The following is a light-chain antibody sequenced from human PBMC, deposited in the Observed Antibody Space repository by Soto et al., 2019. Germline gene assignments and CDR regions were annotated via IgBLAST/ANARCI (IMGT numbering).Light chain of an antibody. CDR1: QSVTSNY. CDR3: QQYGSSPRT. V-gene: IGKV3-20*01. J-gene: IGKJ1*01. Sequence: IVLTQSPGTLSLSPGERATLSCRASQSVTSNYLAWYQQKPGQAPRLLVYGASSRATGISDRFSGSGSGTDFTLTISRLEPEDFAVYYCQQYGSSPRTFGQGTKVDIK. CDR2: GAS.